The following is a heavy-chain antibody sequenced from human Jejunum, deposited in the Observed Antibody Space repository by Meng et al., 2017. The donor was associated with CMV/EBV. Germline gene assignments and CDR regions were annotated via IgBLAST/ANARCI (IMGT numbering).Heavy chain of an antibody. Sequence: ASIIHSDYSWGWIRQSPEKGLEWIGSIYYSGNIYHNPSFKSRVTISVDTSKNQFSLRLSSVTAADTAVYSCARDMGQQLVPVYFDYWGQGILVTVSS. J-gene: IGHJ4*02. CDR3: ARDMGQQLVPVYFDY. CDR2: IYYSGNI. CDR1: ASIIHSDYS. D-gene: IGHD6-13*01. V-gene: IGHV4-39*07.